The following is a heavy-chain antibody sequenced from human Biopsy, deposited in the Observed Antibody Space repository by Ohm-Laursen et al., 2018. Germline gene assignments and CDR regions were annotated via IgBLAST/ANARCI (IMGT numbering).Heavy chain of an antibody. V-gene: IGHV3-33*01. CDR2: IWYDGSNE. CDR1: GFTFSVYA. CDR3: ARDPIVGSKADGMDV. J-gene: IGHJ6*02. Sequence: SLRLSCSASGFTFSVYAMHWVRQAPGKGLEWVSIIWYDGSNEYYADSVKGRFTVSRDNSKNTVFLQMSSLRAEDTGVYYCARDPIVGSKADGMDVWGQGTTVTVSS. D-gene: IGHD1-26*01.